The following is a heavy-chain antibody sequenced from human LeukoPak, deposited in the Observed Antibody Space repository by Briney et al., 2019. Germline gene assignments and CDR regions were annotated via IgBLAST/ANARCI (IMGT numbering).Heavy chain of an antibody. CDR1: GFTFSSYA. Sequence: GGSLRLSCAASGFTFSSYAMHWVRQAPGKGLEWVAVISYDGSNKYYADSVKGRFTISRDNSKNTLYLQMNSLRAEDTAVYYCAKNYDILTGYYRPKSPLDYWGQGTLVTVSS. CDR3: AKNYDILTGYYRPKSPLDY. J-gene: IGHJ4*02. CDR2: ISYDGSNK. D-gene: IGHD3-9*01. V-gene: IGHV3-30*04.